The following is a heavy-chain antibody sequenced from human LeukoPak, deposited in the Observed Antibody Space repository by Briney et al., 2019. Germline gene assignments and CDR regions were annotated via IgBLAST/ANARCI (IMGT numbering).Heavy chain of an antibody. D-gene: IGHD5-24*01. Sequence: GGSLRLSCAASGFTFSSYAMHWVRQAPGKGLEWVAVISYDGSNKYYADSVKGRFTISRDNSKNTLYLQMNSLRAEDTAVYYCAKSLGWLQSIYYYGMDVWGQGTTVTVSS. V-gene: IGHV3-30-3*02. CDR2: ISYDGSNK. J-gene: IGHJ6*02. CDR3: AKSLGWLQSIYYYGMDV. CDR1: GFTFSSYA.